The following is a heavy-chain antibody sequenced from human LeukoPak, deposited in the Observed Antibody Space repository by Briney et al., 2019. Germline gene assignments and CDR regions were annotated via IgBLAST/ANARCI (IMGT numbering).Heavy chain of an antibody. V-gene: IGHV4-59*01. J-gene: IGHJ4*02. D-gene: IGHD7-27*01. CDR3: ARFNWGYFDY. Sequence: SETLSLTCTVSGGSISSYYWSWIRQPPGKGLEWIGYIYYSGSTNYNPSLKSRVTISVDTSKNQFSLKLSSVTAADTAVYYCARFNWGYFDYWGQGTLVTVSS. CDR2: IYYSGST. CDR1: GGSISSYY.